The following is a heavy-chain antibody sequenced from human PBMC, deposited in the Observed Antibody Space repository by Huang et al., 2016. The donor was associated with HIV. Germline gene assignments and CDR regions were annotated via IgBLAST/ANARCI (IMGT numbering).Heavy chain of an antibody. J-gene: IGHJ4*02. CDR3: AREDDYGGN. CDR2: IAKDGSNK. D-gene: IGHD4-17*01. V-gene: IGHV3-30-3*01. CDR1: GFTFSSYV. Sequence: QVQMVESGGGVVQPGRSLRLSCAASGFTFSSYVMYWVRQAPGKGRAEVAVIAKDGSNKYYADSVQGRFTISRDNSKNTLYLQMNGLRTEDTAVYYCAREDDYGGNWGQGTLVTVSS.